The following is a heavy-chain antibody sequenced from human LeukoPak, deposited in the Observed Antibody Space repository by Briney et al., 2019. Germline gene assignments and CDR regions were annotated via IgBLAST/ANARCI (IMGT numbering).Heavy chain of an antibody. V-gene: IGHV3-48*03. J-gene: IGHJ6*03. CDR3: ARDRGSYNYYYMDV. Sequence: GSLRLSCAASGFTFSSYEMNWVRQAPGKGLEWVSYISSSGSTIYYADSVKGRFTISRDNAKNSLYLQMNSLRAEDTAVYYCARDRGSYNYYYMDVWGKGTTVTISS. D-gene: IGHD1-26*01. CDR2: ISSSGSTI. CDR1: GFTFSSYE.